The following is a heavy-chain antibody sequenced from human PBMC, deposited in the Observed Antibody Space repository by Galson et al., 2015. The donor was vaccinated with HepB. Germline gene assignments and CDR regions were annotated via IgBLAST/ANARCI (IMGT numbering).Heavy chain of an antibody. V-gene: IGHV1-8*01. CDR2: INPNSGNT. Sequence: SVKVSCKASGYTFPNYDINWVRQAPGRGLEWMGWINPNSGNTGYAQKFQGRVTMTRNTSISTAYMEVSSLRSEDTAVYYCARNDSWLFDYLGQGTLVTVSS. CDR1: GYTFPNYD. CDR3: ARNDSWLFDY. D-gene: IGHD2-21*02. J-gene: IGHJ4*02.